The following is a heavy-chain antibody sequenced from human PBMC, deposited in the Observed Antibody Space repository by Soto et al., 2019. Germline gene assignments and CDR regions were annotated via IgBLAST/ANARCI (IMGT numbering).Heavy chain of an antibody. V-gene: IGHV3-33*01. Sequence: GGSLRLSCAASGFTFGSYGMHWVRQAPGKGLEWVAVIWYDGSNKYYADSVKGRFTISRDNSKNTLYLQMNSLRAEDTAVYYCARGGDDRYYYYMDVWGKGTTVTVSS. D-gene: IGHD3-9*01. J-gene: IGHJ6*03. CDR3: ARGGDDRYYYYMDV. CDR1: GFTFGSYG. CDR2: IWYDGSNK.